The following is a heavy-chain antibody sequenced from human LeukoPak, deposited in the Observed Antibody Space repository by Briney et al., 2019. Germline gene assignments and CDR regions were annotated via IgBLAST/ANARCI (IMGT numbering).Heavy chain of an antibody. CDR3: ARDQGYYYDSSGYIY. Sequence: GRSLRLSCAASGLTFSNYGMHWVRQAPGKGLEWVAVIWYDGSNKYYADSVKGRFTISRDNSKNTLYLQMNSLRAEDTAVYYCARDQGYYYDSSGYIYWGQGTLVTVSS. CDR2: IWYDGSNK. V-gene: IGHV3-33*01. J-gene: IGHJ4*02. D-gene: IGHD3-22*01. CDR1: GLTFSNYG.